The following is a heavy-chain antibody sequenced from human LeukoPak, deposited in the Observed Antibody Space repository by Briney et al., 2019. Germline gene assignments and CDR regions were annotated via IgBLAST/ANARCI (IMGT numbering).Heavy chain of an antibody. Sequence: AGGSLRLSCTASRFTLSNYAMSWVRQAPGQGLEWVSAISGGGSPTYSADSVKGRFTISRDNSKNTLYLQMNSLRAEDTAVYYCAKDRGQYSSSWGYFDYWGQGTLVTVSS. CDR3: AKDRGQYSSSWGYFDY. CDR2: ISGGGSPT. CDR1: RFTLSNYA. J-gene: IGHJ4*02. D-gene: IGHD6-13*01. V-gene: IGHV3-23*01.